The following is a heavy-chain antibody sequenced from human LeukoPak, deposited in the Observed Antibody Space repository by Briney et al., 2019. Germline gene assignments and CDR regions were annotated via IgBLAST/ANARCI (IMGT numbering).Heavy chain of an antibody. CDR3: ARAGGSSRYGGYFDP. D-gene: IGHD6-13*01. CDR2: IYFGGTT. V-gene: IGHV4-59*01. Sequence: SEALSLTCTVSGGSISSYYYNWIRQPPGKGLEWLGYIYFGGTTNYNPSLKSRVTISVDKSKNQFSLKMNSVTTADTAVYYCARAGGSSRYGGYFDPWGQGTLVTVSS. CDR1: GGSISSYY. J-gene: IGHJ5*02.